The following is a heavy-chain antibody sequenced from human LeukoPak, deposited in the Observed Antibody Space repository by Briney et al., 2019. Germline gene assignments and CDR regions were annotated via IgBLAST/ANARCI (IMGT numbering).Heavy chain of an antibody. CDR2: ISSSSSYI. CDR1: GFTFSSYS. D-gene: IGHD3-22*01. CDR3: AREVVGITTYDYYYGMDV. V-gene: IGHV3-21*01. Sequence: GGSLRLSCAASGFTFSSYSMNWVRQAPGKGLEWVSSISSSSSYIYYADSVKGRFTISRDNAKNSLYLQMNSLRAEDTAVYYCAREVVGITTYDYYYGMDVWGQGTTVTVSS. J-gene: IGHJ6*02.